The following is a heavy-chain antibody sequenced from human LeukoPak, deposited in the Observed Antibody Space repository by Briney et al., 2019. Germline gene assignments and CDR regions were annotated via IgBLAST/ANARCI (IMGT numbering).Heavy chain of an antibody. Sequence: SGGSLRLSCAASGFTFSSYAMHWVRQAPGKGLEWVAVISYDGSNKYYADSVKGRFTISRDNSKNPLYLQMNSLRAEDTAVYYCARDFVNGYFDYWGQGTLVTVSS. CDR2: ISYDGSNK. CDR3: ARDFVNGYFDY. V-gene: IGHV3-30-3*01. J-gene: IGHJ4*02. CDR1: GFTFSSYA.